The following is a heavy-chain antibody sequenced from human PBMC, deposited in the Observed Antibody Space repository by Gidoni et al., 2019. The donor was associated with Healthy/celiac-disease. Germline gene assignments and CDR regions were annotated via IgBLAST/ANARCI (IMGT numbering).Heavy chain of an antibody. D-gene: IGHD4-17*01. CDR3: ARDGGLDYGGAKVLYYFDY. V-gene: IGHV1-69*01. J-gene: IGHJ4*02. CDR2: IIPIFGTA. CDR1: GGTFRSYA. Sequence: QVQLVQSGAEVKKPGSSVKVSCKASGGTFRSYAISWVRQAPGQGLEWMGGIIPIFGTANYAQKFQGRVTITADESTSTAYMELSSLRSEDTAVYYCARDGGLDYGGAKVLYYFDYWGQGTLVTVSS.